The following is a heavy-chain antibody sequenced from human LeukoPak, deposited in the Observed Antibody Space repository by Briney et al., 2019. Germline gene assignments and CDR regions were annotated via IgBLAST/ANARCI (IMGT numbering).Heavy chain of an antibody. J-gene: IGHJ3*02. V-gene: IGHV3-30-3*01. D-gene: IGHD5-18*01. CDR2: ISYDGSNK. Sequence: GGSLRLSCAASGFTFSSYAMHWVRQAPGKGLEWVAVISYDGSNKYYADSVKGRFTISRDNSKNTLYLQMNSLRAEDTAVYYCARAVSKTWIQLWEDAFDIWGQGQWSPSLQ. CDR3: ARAVSKTWIQLWEDAFDI. CDR1: GFTFSSYA.